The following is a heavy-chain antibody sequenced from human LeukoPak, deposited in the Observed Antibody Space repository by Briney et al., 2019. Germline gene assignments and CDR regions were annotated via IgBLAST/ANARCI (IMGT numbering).Heavy chain of an antibody. J-gene: IGHJ3*02. D-gene: IGHD6-13*01. CDR2: ISSSSSTI. V-gene: IGHV3-48*01. CDR3: ARDSTGIAAAGTESSAFDI. CDR1: GFTFSSYA. Sequence: GGSLRLSCAASGFTFSSYAMSWVRQAPGKGLEWVSYISSSSSTIYYADSVKGRFTISRDNAKNSLYLQMNSLRAEDTAVYYCARDSTGIAAAGTESSAFDIWGQGTMVTVSS.